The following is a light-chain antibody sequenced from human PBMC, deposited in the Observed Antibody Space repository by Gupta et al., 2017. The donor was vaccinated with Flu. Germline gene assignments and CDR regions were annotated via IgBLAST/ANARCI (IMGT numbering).Light chain of an antibody. CDR3: SSYTSTNTVVV. CDR2: EVR. CDR1: SSDVGGYDY. V-gene: IGLV2-14*01. Sequence: IAISCTGTSSDVGGYDYVSWYQQHPGKAPKRILVEVRRRPGGISDRFSGSKSGNTASLTISGLLAEDEAFYYCSSYTSTNTVVVFGGGTKLTVL. J-gene: IGLJ2*01.